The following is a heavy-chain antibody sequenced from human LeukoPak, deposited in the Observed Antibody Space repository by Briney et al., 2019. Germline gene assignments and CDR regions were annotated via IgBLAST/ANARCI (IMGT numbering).Heavy chain of an antibody. CDR3: ARVVWGYCSGGSCYWFDP. J-gene: IGHJ5*02. V-gene: IGHV4-4*07. D-gene: IGHD2-15*01. Sequence: SETLSLTCTVSGGSISSYYWSWIRQPAGKGLEWIGRIYTSGTTHYNPSLKSRVTVSVDTSKNQFSLKLSSVTAADTAVYYCARVVWGYCSGGSCYWFDPWGQGTLVTVSS. CDR1: GGSISSYY. CDR2: IYTSGTT.